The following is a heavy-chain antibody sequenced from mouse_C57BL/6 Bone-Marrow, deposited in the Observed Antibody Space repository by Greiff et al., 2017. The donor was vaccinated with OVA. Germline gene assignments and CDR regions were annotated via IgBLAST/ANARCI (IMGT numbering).Heavy chain of an antibody. CDR2: IDPSDSYT. J-gene: IGHJ4*01. D-gene: IGHD1-1*01. CDR1: GYTFTSYW. CDR3: ARSNYGPYAMDY. Sequence: QLQQPGAELVMPAASVKLSCKASGYTFTSYWMHWVKQRPGQGLEWIGEIDPSDSYTNYNQKFKGKSTLTVDKSSSTAYMQLSSLTSEDSAVYYCARSNYGPYAMDYWGQGTSVTVSS. V-gene: IGHV1-69*01.